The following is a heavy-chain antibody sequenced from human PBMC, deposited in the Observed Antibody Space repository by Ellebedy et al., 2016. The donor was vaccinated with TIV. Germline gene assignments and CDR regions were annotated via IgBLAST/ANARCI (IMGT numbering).Heavy chain of an antibody. V-gene: IGHV3-30-3*01. D-gene: IGHD6-19*01. CDR3: ATTTGYGTGWFGRNDY. J-gene: IGHJ4*02. Sequence: GESLKISCAASGFTFSSYAMHWVRQAPGKGLERVATISSDGNDKYFADSVKGRFTISRDISESTLYLQMNSLTVEDTALYYCATTTGYGTGWFGRNDYWGQGTLVTVSS. CDR2: ISSDGNDK. CDR1: GFTFSSYA.